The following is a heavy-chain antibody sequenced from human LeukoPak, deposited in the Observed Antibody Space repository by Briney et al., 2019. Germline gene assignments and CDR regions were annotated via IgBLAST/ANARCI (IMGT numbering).Heavy chain of an antibody. CDR2: IYHGGST. V-gene: IGHV4-38-2*01. CDR3: ARRIFGVVIILSSMGAFDI. D-gene: IGHD3-3*01. J-gene: IGHJ3*02. CDR1: GYSISSGYY. Sequence: SETLSLTCAVSGYSISSGYYWGWIRQPPGKGLEWIGSIYHGGSTYYNPSLKSRVTISVDTSKNQFSLKLSSVTAADTAVYYCARRIFGVVIILSSMGAFDIWGQGTMVTVSS.